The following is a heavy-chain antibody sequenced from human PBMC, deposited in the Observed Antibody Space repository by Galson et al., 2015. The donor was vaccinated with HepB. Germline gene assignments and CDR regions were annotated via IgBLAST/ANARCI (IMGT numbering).Heavy chain of an antibody. D-gene: IGHD2-2*01. CDR1: GYTFTGYY. Sequence: SVKVSCKASGYTFTGYYMHWVRQAPGQGLEWMGRINPNGGGTDYAQKFQDRVTMTRDTTISTAYMELSRLRSDDTAVYYCARGAIIGVPADQCEDWGQGTLVTVSS. J-gene: IGHJ4*02. CDR3: ARGAIIGVPADQCED. CDR2: INPNGGGT. V-gene: IGHV1-2*06.